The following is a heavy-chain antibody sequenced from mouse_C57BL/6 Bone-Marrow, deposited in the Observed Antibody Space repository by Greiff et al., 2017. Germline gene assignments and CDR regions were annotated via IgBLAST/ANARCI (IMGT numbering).Heavy chain of an antibody. J-gene: IGHJ1*03. CDR1: GYAFSSSW. CDR3: ARRNYGNFHWYFDV. D-gene: IGHD2-1*01. CDR2: IYPGDGDT. Sequence: QVQLQQSGPELVKPGASVKISCKASGYAFSSSWMNWVKQRPGKGLEWIGRIYPGDGDTNYNGKFKGKATLTADKSSSTAYMQRSSLTSEDSAVYFCARRNYGNFHWYFDVWGTGTTVTVSA. V-gene: IGHV1-82*01.